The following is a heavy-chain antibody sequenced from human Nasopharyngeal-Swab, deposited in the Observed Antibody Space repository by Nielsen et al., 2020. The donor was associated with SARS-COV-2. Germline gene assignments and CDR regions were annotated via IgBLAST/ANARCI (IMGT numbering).Heavy chain of an antibody. D-gene: IGHD2-2*01. CDR2: MYVSGRT. J-gene: IGHJ2*01. Sequence: LRLSCTVSGASITSGDYFWSWIRQPAGKGLEWIGRMYVSGRTDYNPSLKSRVTMSLDTSKNQFSLKLSYVTAPDTAVYYCARYSSTSHTKGDWYFDLWGRGTLVTVSS. V-gene: IGHV4-61*02. CDR1: GASITSGDYF. CDR3: ARYSSTSHTKGDWYFDL.